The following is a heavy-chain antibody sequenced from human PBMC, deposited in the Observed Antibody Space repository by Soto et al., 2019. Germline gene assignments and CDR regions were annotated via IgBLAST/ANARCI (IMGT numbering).Heavy chain of an antibody. Sequence: QLQLQESGPGLVKPSETLSLTCTVSGGSISSSSYYWGWIRQPPGKGLEWIGSIYYSGSTYYNPSLQIRVTISVDTSKNQFSLKLSSVTAADTAVYYCARPGRVTMVRGVIGWFDPWGQGTLVTVSS. D-gene: IGHD3-10*01. V-gene: IGHV4-39*01. CDR1: GGSISSSSYY. J-gene: IGHJ5*02. CDR2: IYYSGST. CDR3: ARPGRVTMVRGVIGWFDP.